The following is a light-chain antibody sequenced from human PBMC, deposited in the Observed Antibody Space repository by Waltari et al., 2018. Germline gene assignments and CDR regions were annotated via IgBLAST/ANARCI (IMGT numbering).Light chain of an antibody. CDR1: VLAKRY. CDR2: KDS. V-gene: IGLV3-27*01. J-gene: IGLJ2*01. CDR3: YSVDDNKRV. Sequence: SYELTQPSSVSVSPGQTARITCSGDVLAKRYTLWFQQKPGQAPVLVIYKDSERPSGIPERFSGSSSGTTVTLTISGAQVEDEADYYCYSVDDNKRVFGGGTKLTVL.